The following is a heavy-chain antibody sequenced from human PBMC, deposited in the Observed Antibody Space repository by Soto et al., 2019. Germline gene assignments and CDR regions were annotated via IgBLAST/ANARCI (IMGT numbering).Heavy chain of an antibody. V-gene: IGHV4-61*01. CDR2: IYYSGHT. CDR3: ARVTAMVTVYGMDV. D-gene: IGHD5-18*01. J-gene: IGHJ6*02. CDR1: GGSVSSGSYY. Sequence: SETLSLTCTVSGGSVSSGSYYWSWVRQPPGKGLEWIGYIYYSGHTNYNPALKSRVTISVDTSKNQFSLNLSSVTAADTAVYYCARVTAMVTVYGMDVWGQGTTVTVSS.